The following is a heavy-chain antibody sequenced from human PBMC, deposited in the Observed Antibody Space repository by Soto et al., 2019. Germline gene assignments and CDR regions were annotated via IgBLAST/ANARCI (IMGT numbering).Heavy chain of an antibody. V-gene: IGHV3-9*01. CDR1: GFTFDDYA. D-gene: IGHD6-19*01. Sequence: EVQLVESGGGLVQHGRSLRLSCAASGFTFDDYAMHWVRQAPGKGLEWVSGISWNSGSIGYADSVKGRFTISRDNAKNSLYLHMNSLSAEDTALYCCANDISSVAVTTRLYYYYDGMDGGGQGTTVTVAS. CDR3: ANDISSVAVTTRLYYYYDGMDG. CDR2: ISWNSGSI. J-gene: IGHJ6*02.